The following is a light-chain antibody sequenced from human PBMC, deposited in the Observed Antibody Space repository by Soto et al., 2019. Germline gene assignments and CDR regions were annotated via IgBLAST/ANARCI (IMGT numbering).Light chain of an antibody. CDR1: SGDIGGYNY. CDR3: ASYRRTRLV. Sequence: QSALTQPASVSGSPGQSITISCTGTSGDIGGYNYVSWYQQHPGEAPKLMIYEVTNRPSGVSDRFSGSKSGNTASLTISGLQVEDEADYYCASYRRTRLVFGGGTKLTV. V-gene: IGLV2-14*01. J-gene: IGLJ2*01. CDR2: EVT.